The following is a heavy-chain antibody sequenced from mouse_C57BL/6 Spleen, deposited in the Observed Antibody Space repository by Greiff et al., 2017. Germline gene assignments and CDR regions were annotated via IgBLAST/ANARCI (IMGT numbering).Heavy chain of an antibody. Sequence: QVQLQQPGAELVKPGASVKLSCKASGYTFTSYWMQWVKQRPGQGLEWIGEIDPSDSYTNYNQKFKGKATLTVDTSSSTAYMQLSSLTSEDSAVYYCARFITFFDYWGQGTTLTVSS. V-gene: IGHV1-50*01. J-gene: IGHJ2*01. CDR3: ARFITFFDY. D-gene: IGHD1-1*01. CDR2: IDPSDSYT. CDR1: GYTFTSYW.